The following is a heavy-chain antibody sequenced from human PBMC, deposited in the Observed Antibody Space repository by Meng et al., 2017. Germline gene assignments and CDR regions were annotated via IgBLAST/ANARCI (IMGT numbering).Heavy chain of an antibody. V-gene: IGHV4-38-2*01. CDR1: GYSISSGYY. J-gene: IGHJ4*02. D-gene: IGHD4-23*01. CDR2: IYHSGST. Sequence: SETLSLTCAVSGYSISSGYYWGWIRQPPGKEREWSGSIYHSGSTYYNPSLKSRVTISVEPSKNQFSLKLSSVTAADTAVYYCAGDESYGGDSLDYWGQGTLVTVSS. CDR3: AGDESYGGDSLDY.